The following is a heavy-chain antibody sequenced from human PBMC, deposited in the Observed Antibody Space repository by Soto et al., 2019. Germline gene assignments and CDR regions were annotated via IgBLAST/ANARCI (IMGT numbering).Heavy chain of an antibody. CDR2: ISGSGSSP. D-gene: IGHD2-8*02. CDR3: ANARCTGNSCYVPDY. CDR1: GFTFNSYT. Sequence: SGGSLRLSCAASGFTFNSYTMAWVRQAPGKGLEWVSSISGSGSSPSYADSVQGRFIIYRDNSRTTLSLQMNSLRAEDTATYYCANARCTGNSCYVPDYWGHGSLVPVSS. V-gene: IGHV3-23*01. J-gene: IGHJ4*01.